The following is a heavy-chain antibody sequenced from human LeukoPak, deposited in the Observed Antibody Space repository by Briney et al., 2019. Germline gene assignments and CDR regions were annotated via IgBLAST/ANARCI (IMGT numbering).Heavy chain of an antibody. CDR1: GFTFSSYG. J-gene: IGHJ4*02. CDR2: ISYDGSNK. V-gene: IGHV3-30*03. Sequence: GGSLRLSCAASGFTFSSYGMNWVRQAPGKGLEWVAVISYDGSNKYYADSVKGRFTISRDNSKNTLYLQMNSLRAEDTAVYYCATGGSESYYRLDYWGQGTLVTVSS. CDR3: ATGGSESYYRLDY. D-gene: IGHD3-10*01.